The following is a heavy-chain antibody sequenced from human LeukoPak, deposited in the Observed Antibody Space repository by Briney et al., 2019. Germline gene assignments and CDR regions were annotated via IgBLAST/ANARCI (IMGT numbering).Heavy chain of an antibody. CDR3: ARQVTMIVVDPDAFDI. D-gene: IGHD3-22*01. Sequence: GESLKISCKGSGYSFTSYWIGWVRQLPGKGLEWMGIIYPGDSDTRYSPSFQGQVTISAAKSISTAYLQWSSLKASDTAMYYCARQVTMIVVDPDAFDIWGQGTMVTVSS. J-gene: IGHJ3*02. CDR1: GYSFTSYW. CDR2: IYPGDSDT. V-gene: IGHV5-51*01.